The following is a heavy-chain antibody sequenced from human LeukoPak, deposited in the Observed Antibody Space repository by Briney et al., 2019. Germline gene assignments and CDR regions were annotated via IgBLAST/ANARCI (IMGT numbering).Heavy chain of an antibody. CDR2: ISGDGGST. CDR1: GFTFDDYA. V-gene: IGHV3-43*02. CDR3: AKDKRVFDYGGNSGDYYYGMDV. Sequence: GGSLRLSCAASGFTFDDYAMHWVRQAPGKGLEWVSLISGDGGSTYYADSVKGRFTISRDNSKNSLYLRMNSLRTEDTALYYCAKDKRVFDYGGNSGDYYYGMDVWGQGTTVTVSS. J-gene: IGHJ6*02. D-gene: IGHD4-23*01.